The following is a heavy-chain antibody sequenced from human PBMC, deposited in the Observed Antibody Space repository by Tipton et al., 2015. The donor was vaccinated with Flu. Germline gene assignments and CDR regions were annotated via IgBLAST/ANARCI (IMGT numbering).Heavy chain of an antibody. CDR3: ARGSGSGTFMIFDL. Sequence: TLSLTCTVSGGSIRSSSYYWGWIRQPPGKGPEWIGSMLYGGSTYYNPSLESRVTISLDTSKNQFSLKLSSMTAADTAVYYCARGSGSGTFMIFDLWGQGTLVTVSS. CDR1: GGSIRSSSYY. V-gene: IGHV4-39*07. CDR2: MLYGGST. D-gene: IGHD3-10*01. J-gene: IGHJ4*02.